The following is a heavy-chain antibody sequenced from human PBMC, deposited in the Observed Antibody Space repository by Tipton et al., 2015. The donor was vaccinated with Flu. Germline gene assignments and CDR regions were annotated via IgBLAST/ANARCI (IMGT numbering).Heavy chain of an antibody. V-gene: IGHV1-2*02. D-gene: IGHD3-16*01. Sequence: QLVQSGAEVKKPGASVKGSCKASGYTFTDYALHWVRQAPGQGLEWMAWINPRSGDKNYAQNFQGRVTMTRDTSISTTYMELGRLRSDDTAVYYCHCGSIFETLDSWGRGPMVAVSS. CDR3: HCGSIFETLDS. CDR1: GYTFTDYA. J-gene: IGHJ3*01. CDR2: INPRSGDK.